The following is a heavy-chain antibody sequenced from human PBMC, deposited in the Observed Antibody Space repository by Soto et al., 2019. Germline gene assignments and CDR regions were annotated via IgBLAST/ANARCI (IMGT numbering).Heavy chain of an antibody. V-gene: IGHV3-30*18. D-gene: IGHD3-16*01. Sequence: WGVLRNPFGAFWFNFNNLGVRRVLQAPSKGLEWVAVISYDGSNKYYADSVKGRFTISRDNSEGTLYLQMNSLRAEDTAVYYCAKDDWRYVLSVGSRFDYWGQGTLVTVSS. CDR3: AKDDWRYVLSVGSRFDY. CDR1: WFNFNNLG. CDR2: ISYDGSNK. J-gene: IGHJ4*02.